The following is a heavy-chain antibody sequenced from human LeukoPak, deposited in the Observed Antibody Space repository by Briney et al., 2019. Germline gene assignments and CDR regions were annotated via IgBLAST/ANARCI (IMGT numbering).Heavy chain of an antibody. CDR1: GFTFSSYA. J-gene: IGHJ4*02. CDR2: ISGSGGST. CDR3: AKGGRIAAAGRSSYYFDY. D-gene: IGHD6-13*01. V-gene: IGHV3-23*01. Sequence: GGSLRLSCAASGFTFSSYAMSWVRQAPGKGLEWVSAISGSGGSTYYADSVKGRFTISRDNSKNTLYLQMNSLSAEDTAVYYCAKGGRIAAAGRSSYYFDYWGQGTLVTVSS.